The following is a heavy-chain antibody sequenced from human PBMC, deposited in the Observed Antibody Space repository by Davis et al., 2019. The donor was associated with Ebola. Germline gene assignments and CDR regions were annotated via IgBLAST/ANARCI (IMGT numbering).Heavy chain of an antibody. V-gene: IGHV1-18*01. J-gene: IGHJ5*02. CDR1: GYTFTSYG. D-gene: IGHD5-12*01. CDR2: ISAYNGNT. Sequence: ASVKVSCKASGYTFTSYGISWVRQAPGQGLEWMGWISAYNGNTNYAQKLQDRVTMTTDTSTSTAYMELRSLRSDDTAVYYCAREDGAVTATIHNWFDPWGQGTLVTVSS. CDR3: AREDGAVTATIHNWFDP.